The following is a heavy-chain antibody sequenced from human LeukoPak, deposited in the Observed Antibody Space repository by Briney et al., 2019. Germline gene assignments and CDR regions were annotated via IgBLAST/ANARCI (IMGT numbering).Heavy chain of an antibody. V-gene: IGHV4-39*07. CDR3: ARVPLGYCSSTSCYSGWFDP. Sequence: PSETLSLTCTVSGGSISSSSYYWGWIRRPPGKGLEWIGSIYHSGSTYYNPSLKSRVTISVDTSKNQFSLKLSSVTAADTAVYYCARVPLGYCSSTSCYSGWFDPWGQGTLVTVSS. D-gene: IGHD2-2*01. CDR1: GGSISSSSYY. CDR2: IYHSGST. J-gene: IGHJ5*02.